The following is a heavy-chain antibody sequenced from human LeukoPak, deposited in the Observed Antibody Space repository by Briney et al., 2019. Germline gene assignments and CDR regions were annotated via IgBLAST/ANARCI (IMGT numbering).Heavy chain of an antibody. J-gene: IGHJ4*02. V-gene: IGHV3-7*01. CDR3: ASYDSSGYYYFDY. Sequence: PGGSLRLSCAASGFTFSSYWMRWVRQAPGKGLEWAANIKQDGSEKYYVDSVKGRFTISRDNAKNSLYLQMNSLRAEDTAVYYCASYDSSGYYYFDYWGQGTLVTVSS. D-gene: IGHD3-22*01. CDR2: IKQDGSEK. CDR1: GFTFSSYW.